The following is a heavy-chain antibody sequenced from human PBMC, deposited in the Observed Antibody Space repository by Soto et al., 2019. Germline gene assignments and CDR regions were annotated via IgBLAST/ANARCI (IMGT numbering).Heavy chain of an antibody. J-gene: IGHJ6*02. CDR2: INPDNGNT. D-gene: IGHD3-10*01. CDR3: ARDKGRRRSLWFGTREPSAYYYYYGMDV. V-gene: IGHV1-3*01. CDR1: GYTFTRYT. Sequence: GASVKVSCKASGYTFTRYTMNWVRQAPGQRLEWMGWINPDNGNTKSSQKFQDRVIITRDTSASTAYMDLSSLRSDDTAVYYCARDKGRRRSLWFGTREPSAYYYYYGMDVWGQGTTVTVSS.